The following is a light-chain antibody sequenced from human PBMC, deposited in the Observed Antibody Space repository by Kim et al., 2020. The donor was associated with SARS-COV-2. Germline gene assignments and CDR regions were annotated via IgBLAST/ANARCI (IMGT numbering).Light chain of an antibody. V-gene: IGLV1-40*01. CDR1: SSNSGALYA. J-gene: IGLJ1*01. CDR3: QSYDSSLNGYV. CDR2: RDS. Sequence: RVTISCTGSSSNSGALYAGHWYQHLPGTAPKLLIYRDSYRPSGVPDRFSGSKSGTSASLAITGLQAEDEADYYCQSYDSSLNGYVFGTGTKVTVL.